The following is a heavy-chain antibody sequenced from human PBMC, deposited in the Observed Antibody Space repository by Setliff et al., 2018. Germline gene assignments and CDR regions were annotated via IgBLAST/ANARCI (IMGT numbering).Heavy chain of an antibody. CDR3: ARDRRIVGARHAFDI. Sequence: SETLSLTCAVYGGSFSGYYWSWIRQPPGKGLEWIGYIYYSGSTYYNPSLKSRVTISVDTSKNQFSLKLSSVTAADTAVYYCARDRRIVGARHAFDIWGQGTMVTVS. D-gene: IGHD1-26*01. CDR2: IYYSGST. J-gene: IGHJ3*02. V-gene: IGHV4-34*09. CDR1: GGSFSGYY.